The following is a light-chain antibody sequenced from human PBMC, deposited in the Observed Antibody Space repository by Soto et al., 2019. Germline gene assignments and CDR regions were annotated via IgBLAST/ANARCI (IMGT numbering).Light chain of an antibody. V-gene: IGKV3-15*01. CDR2: GAS. CDR1: QRVSSN. J-gene: IGKJ5*01. CDR3: QQYNNWLIT. Sequence: EIVMTQSPATLSVSQGERATLSCRASQRVSSNLAWYQQKPGQAPRLLIYGASTRATGIPARFSGSGSGTEFTLTISSLQSEDFAVYYCQQYNNWLITFGQGTRLEIK.